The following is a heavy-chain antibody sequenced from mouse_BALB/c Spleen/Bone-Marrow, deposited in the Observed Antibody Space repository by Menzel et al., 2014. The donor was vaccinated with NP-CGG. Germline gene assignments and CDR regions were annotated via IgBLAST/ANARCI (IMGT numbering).Heavy chain of an antibody. V-gene: IGHV4-1*02. CDR1: GFDFSRYW. Sequence: EVQRVESGGGLVQPGGSLKLSCAASGFDFSRYWMSWVRQAPGKGLQWIGEINPESNTINYSPSLKDKFIISRDNAKNTLYLQMSKVKSEVAALYCCARLGYYGWFAYWGQGTLVTVSA. CDR3: ARLGYYGWFAY. J-gene: IGHJ3*01. D-gene: IGHD2-3*01. CDR2: INPESNTI.